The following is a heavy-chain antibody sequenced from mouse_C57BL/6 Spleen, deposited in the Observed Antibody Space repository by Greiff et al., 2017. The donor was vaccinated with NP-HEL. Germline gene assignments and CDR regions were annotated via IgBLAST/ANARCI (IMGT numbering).Heavy chain of an antibody. D-gene: IGHD1-1*01. CDR3: ARLYYGSSPGAMDY. V-gene: IGHV1-50*01. CDR2: IDPSDSYT. Sequence: VQLKQPGAELVKPGASVKLSCKASGYTFTSYWMQWVKQRPGQGLEWIGEIDPSDSYTNYNQKFKGKATLTVDTSSSTAYMQLSSLTSEDSAVYYCARLYYGSSPGAMDYWGQGTSVTVSS. J-gene: IGHJ4*01. CDR1: GYTFTSYW.